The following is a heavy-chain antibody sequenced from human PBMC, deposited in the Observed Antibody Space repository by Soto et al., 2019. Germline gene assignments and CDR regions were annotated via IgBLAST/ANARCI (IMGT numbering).Heavy chain of an antibody. CDR3: ARAPNYDFWSGLAPYGMDV. D-gene: IGHD3-3*01. V-gene: IGHV3-48*03. Sequence: PGGSLRLSCAASGFTFSSYEMNWVRQAPGKGLEWVSYISSSGSTIYYADSVKGRFTISRDNAKNSLYLQMNSLRAEDTAVYYCARAPNYDFWSGLAPYGMDVWGQGTTVTVSS. CDR2: ISSSGSTI. CDR1: GFTFSSYE. J-gene: IGHJ6*02.